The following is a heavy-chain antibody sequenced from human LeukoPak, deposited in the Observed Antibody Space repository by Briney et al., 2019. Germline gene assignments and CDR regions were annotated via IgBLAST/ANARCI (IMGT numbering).Heavy chain of an antibody. V-gene: IGHV3-48*01. D-gene: IGHD3-3*01. CDR2: ISSSSSTI. CDR1: GFTFSSYS. CDR3: ARVFNTDWFDP. Sequence: GGSLRLSCAASGFTFSSYSMNWVRQAPGKGLEWVSYISSSSSTIYYADSVKGRFTISRDNAKNSLYLQMSSLRAEDTAVYYCARVFNTDWFDPWGQGTLVTVSS. J-gene: IGHJ5*02.